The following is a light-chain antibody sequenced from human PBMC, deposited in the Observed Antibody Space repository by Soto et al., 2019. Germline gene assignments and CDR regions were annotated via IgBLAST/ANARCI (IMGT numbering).Light chain of an antibody. V-gene: IGLV2-23*01. CDR3: CSYAGSSTWV. J-gene: IGLJ3*02. CDR1: SSDVGSYNL. Sequence: QSVLTQPASVSGSPGQSITISGTGTSSDVGSYNLVSWYQQHPGKAPKLMIYEGSKRPSGVSNRFSGSKSGNTASLTISGLQADDEADYYCCSYAGSSTWVLGGGTKLTVL. CDR2: EGS.